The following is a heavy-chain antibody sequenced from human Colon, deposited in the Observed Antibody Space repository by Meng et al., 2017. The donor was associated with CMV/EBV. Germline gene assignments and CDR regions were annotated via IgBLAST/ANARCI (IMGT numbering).Heavy chain of an antibody. CDR1: GFTFSTQY. D-gene: IGHD2-15*01. CDR2: IKPSGGST. Sequence: QEQLGQSGAEVKKPGASVKVSCKASGFTFSTQYIHWVRQAPGQGLEWLGIIKPSGGSTGYEQKFQGRVTMTRDTSTSTVYMELSSLRSEDTAMYYCTRDIVLWGQGTLVTVSS. V-gene: IGHV1-46*01. CDR3: TRDIVL. J-gene: IGHJ4*02.